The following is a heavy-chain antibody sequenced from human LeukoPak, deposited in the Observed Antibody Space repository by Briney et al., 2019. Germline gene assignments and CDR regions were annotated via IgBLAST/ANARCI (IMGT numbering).Heavy chain of an antibody. CDR2: TSYDGSNK. J-gene: IGHJ4*02. D-gene: IGHD2-2*02. Sequence: GGSLRLSCAASGFTFSSYGMHWVRQAPGKGLEWVAVTSYDGSNKYYADSVKGRFTISRDNAKNSLYLQMNSLRAEDTAVYYCARAGYCSSTSCYTGDYFDYWGQGTLVTVSS. V-gene: IGHV3-30*03. CDR1: GFTFSSYG. CDR3: ARAGYCSSTSCYTGDYFDY.